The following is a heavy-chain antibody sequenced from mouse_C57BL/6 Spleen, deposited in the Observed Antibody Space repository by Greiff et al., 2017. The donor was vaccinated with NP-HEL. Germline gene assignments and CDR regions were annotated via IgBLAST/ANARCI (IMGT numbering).Heavy chain of an antibody. D-gene: IGHD1-1*01. CDR3: TKCRYYGSSYGY. Sequence: QVQLQQSGAELVRPGASVTLSCKASGYTFTDYEMHWVKQTPVHGLEWIGAIDPETGGTAYNQKFKGKAILTADKSSSTAYMELRSLTSEDSAVYYCTKCRYYGSSYGYWGQGTTLTVSS. V-gene: IGHV1-15*01. CDR2: IDPETGGT. CDR1: GYTFTDYE. J-gene: IGHJ2*01.